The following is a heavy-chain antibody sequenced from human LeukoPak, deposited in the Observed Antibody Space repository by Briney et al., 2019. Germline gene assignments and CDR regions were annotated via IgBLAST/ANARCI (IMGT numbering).Heavy chain of an antibody. CDR1: GGSFSGYY. D-gene: IGHD3-16*02. V-gene: IGHV4-34*01. Sequence: SETLSFTCAVYGGSFSGYYWSWIRQPPGKGLEWIGEINHSGNTNYNPSLKSRVTISVDKSKNQFSLKLSSVTAADTAVYYCARAPMITFGGVIVTHFDYWGQGTLVTVSS. J-gene: IGHJ4*02. CDR3: ARAPMITFGGVIVTHFDY. CDR2: INHSGNT.